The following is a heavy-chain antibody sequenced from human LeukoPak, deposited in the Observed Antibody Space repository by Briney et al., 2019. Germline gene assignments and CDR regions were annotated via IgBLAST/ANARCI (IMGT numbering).Heavy chain of an antibody. CDR3: AKDSSGSGYPT. V-gene: IGHV3-33*06. Sequence: GGSLRLSCAASGFTFSSYGMLWVRQAPGKGLEWVAVIWYDGSNKYYADSVKGRFTISRDNSKNTLYLQMNSLRAEDTAVYYCAKDSSGSGYPTWGQGTLVTVSS. CDR2: IWYDGSNK. J-gene: IGHJ5*02. CDR1: GFTFSSYG. D-gene: IGHD3-22*01.